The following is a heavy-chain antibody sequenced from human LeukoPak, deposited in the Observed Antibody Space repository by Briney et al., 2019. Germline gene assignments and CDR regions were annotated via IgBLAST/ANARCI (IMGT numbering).Heavy chain of an antibody. CDR1: GYTFTSCG. CDR2: ISAYNGNT. J-gene: IGHJ4*02. V-gene: IGHV1-18*01. Sequence: ASVKVSCKASGYTFTSCGISWVRQAPGQGLEWMGWISAYNGNTNYAQKLQGRVTMTTDTSTSTAYMELRSLRSDDTAVYYCARRWVSSSWYFSLNYFDYWGQGTLVTVSS. D-gene: IGHD6-13*01. CDR3: ARRWVSSSWYFSLNYFDY.